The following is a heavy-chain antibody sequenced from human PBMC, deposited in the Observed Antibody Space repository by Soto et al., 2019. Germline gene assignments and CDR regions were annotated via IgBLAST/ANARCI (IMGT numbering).Heavy chain of an antibody. CDR1: GFTFSSYW. CDR2: INSDGSST. D-gene: IGHD5-18*01. CDR3: VRARRTAQNLFDP. Sequence: QPGGSLRLSCAASGFTFSSYWMHWVRQAPGKGLVWVSRINSDGSSTSYADSVKGRFTISRDNAKNTMYLQMDSLRVEDTAVYFCVRARRTAQNLFDPWGQGTLVTVSS. J-gene: IGHJ5*02. V-gene: IGHV3-74*01.